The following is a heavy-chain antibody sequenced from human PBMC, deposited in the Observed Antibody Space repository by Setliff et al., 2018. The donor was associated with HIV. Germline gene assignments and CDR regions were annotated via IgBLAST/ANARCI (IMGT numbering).Heavy chain of an antibody. Sequence: ASVKVPCKASGYTFTTYAIHWVRQAPGQSLEWMGWISVGKGDTKYSQEFQDRITITRDTSANTAYLELNNRRSDDTAVYFCARGALLAVFDFDHWGHGTLVTVSS. V-gene: IGHV1-3*01. CDR3: ARGALLAVFDFDH. CDR1: GYTFTTYA. D-gene: IGHD3-10*01. J-gene: IGHJ4*01. CDR2: ISVGKGDT.